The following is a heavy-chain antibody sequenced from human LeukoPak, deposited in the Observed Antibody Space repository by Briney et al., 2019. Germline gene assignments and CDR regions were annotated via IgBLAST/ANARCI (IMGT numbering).Heavy chain of an antibody. CDR2: INHSGST. J-gene: IGHJ4*02. D-gene: IGHD3-10*01. Sequence: TSETLSLTCAVYGGSFSGYYWSWIRQPPGKGLEWIGEINHSGSTNYNPSLKSRATISVDTSKNQFSLKLSSVTAADTAVYYCARGRSYYYGSGSHFYWGQGTLVTVSS. V-gene: IGHV4-34*01. CDR1: GGSFSGYY. CDR3: ARGRSYYYGSGSHFY.